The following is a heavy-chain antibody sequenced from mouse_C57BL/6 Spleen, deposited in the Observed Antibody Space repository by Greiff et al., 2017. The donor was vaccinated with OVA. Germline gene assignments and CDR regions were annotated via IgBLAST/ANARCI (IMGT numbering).Heavy chain of an antibody. CDR1: GYTFTDYY. V-gene: IGHV1-76*01. J-gene: IGHJ1*03. CDR3: ARSRRVGTTDVGYFDV. CDR2: IYPGSGNT. Sequence: QVQLKQSGAELVRPGASVKLSCKASGYTFTDYYINWVKQRPGQGLEWIARIYPGSGNTYYNEKFKGKATLTAEKSSSTAYMQLSSLTSEDSAVYFCARSRRVGTTDVGYFDVWGTGTTVTVSS. D-gene: IGHD1-1*01.